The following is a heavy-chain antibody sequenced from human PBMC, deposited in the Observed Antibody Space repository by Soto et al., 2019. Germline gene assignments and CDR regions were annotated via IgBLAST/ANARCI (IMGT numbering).Heavy chain of an antibody. CDR3: ARGSDYDSSGYYYSSFDP. CDR1: GGTFSSYA. J-gene: IGHJ5*02. D-gene: IGHD3-22*01. V-gene: IGHV1-69*12. Sequence: QVQLVQSGAEVKKPGSSVKVSCKASGGTFSSYAISWVRQAPGQGLEWMGGIIPIFGTANYAQKFQGRVTITADXSTXTXSRELSSLRSEDTAVYYCARGSDYDSSGYYYSSFDPWGQGTLVTVSS. CDR2: IIPIFGTA.